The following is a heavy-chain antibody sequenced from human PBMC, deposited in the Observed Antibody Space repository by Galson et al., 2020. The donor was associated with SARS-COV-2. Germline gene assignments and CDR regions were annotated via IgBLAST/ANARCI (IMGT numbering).Heavy chain of an antibody. CDR3: ARGGGCSSTGCYGAVDI. D-gene: IGHD2-2*01. Sequence: SETLSLTCTVSGGSISSSSYYWGWLRQPPGKGLEWIGSIYYSGSTYYNPSLKSRVTISVDTSKNQFSLKLSSVTAADTAVYYCARGGGCSSTGCYGAVDIWGQGTMGTVSS. CDR2: IYYSGST. J-gene: IGHJ3*02. V-gene: IGHV4-39*07. CDR1: GGSISSSSYY.